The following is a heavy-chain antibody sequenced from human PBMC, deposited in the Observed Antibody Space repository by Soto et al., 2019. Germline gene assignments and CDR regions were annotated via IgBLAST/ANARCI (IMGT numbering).Heavy chain of an antibody. CDR3: AKDTGGGGGRNIWYYFDS. Sequence: HPGGSLRLSCAASGFTFDDYAMHWVRQGPGKGLEWVSSISWNSGDIVYADSVKGRFTISRDNPKNSLYLQMNSLRAEDTALYYCAKDTGGGGGRNIWYYFDSWGLGTLVTVSS. V-gene: IGHV3-9*01. J-gene: IGHJ4*02. CDR1: GFTFDDYA. D-gene: IGHD3-16*01. CDR2: ISWNSGDI.